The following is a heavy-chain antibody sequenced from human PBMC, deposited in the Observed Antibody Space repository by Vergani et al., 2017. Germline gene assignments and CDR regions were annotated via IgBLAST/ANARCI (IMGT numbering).Heavy chain of an antibody. CDR1: GFTFSSYA. Sequence: EVQLLESGGGLVQPGGSLRLSCAASGFTFSSYAMSWVRQAPGKGLEWVSAISGSGGSTYYADSVKGRFTISRDNSKNTLYLQMNSLRGEDTAVYYCAKVLIHRSVAGPFDYWGQGTLVTVSS. D-gene: IGHD6-19*01. V-gene: IGHV3-23*01. CDR2: ISGSGGST. J-gene: IGHJ4*02. CDR3: AKVLIHRSVAGPFDY.